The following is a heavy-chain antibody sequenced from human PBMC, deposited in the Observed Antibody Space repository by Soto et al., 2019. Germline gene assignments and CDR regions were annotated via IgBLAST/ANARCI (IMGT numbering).Heavy chain of an antibody. D-gene: IGHD4-17*01. J-gene: IGHJ5*02. CDR2: IHYSGST. CDR1: GGSISSYY. V-gene: IGHV4-59*08. Sequence: SETLSLTCTVSGGSISSYYWSWIRQPPGKGLEWIGYIHYSGSTNYNPSLKSRVTISVDTSKNQFSLKLSSVAAADTAVYYCARRLPGDYGHWFDPWGQGILVTVSS. CDR3: ARRLPGDYGHWFDP.